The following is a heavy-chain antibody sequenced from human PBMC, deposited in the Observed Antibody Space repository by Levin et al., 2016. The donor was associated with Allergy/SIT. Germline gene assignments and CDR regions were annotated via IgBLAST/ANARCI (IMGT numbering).Heavy chain of an antibody. D-gene: IGHD3-10*01. CDR2: IIPVFGTA. V-gene: IGHV1-69*13. Sequence: SVKVSCKVSGGTFSTFAISWVRQAPGHGLEWMGGIIPVFGTANYAQKFRGRVTITADESTSTAYMELSSLRSEDTAVYYCAREGTMVRGSRNYYGMDVWGQGTTVTVSS. J-gene: IGHJ6*02. CDR3: AREGTMVRGSRNYYGMDV. CDR1: GGTFSTFA.